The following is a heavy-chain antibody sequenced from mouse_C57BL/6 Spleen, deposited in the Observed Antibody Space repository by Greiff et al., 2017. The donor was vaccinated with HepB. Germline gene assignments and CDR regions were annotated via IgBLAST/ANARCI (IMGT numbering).Heavy chain of an antibody. V-gene: IGHV5-16*01. J-gene: IGHJ2*01. CDR3: AREVWLLRFFDY. Sequence: EVRLVESEGGLVQPGSSMKLSCTASGFTFSDYYMAWVRQVPEKGLEWVANINYDGSSTYYLDSLKSRFIISRDNAKNNLYLQMSSLKSEDTATYYCAREVWLLRFFDYWCQGTTLTVSS. CDR2: INYDGSST. CDR1: GFTFSDYY. D-gene: IGHD2-3*01.